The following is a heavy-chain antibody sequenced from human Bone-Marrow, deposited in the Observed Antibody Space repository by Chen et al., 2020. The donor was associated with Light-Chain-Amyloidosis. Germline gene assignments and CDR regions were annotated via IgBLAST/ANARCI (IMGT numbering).Heavy chain of an antibody. D-gene: IGHD6-19*01. Sequence: ELQLVESGGGLVQPGGSLRISCAASGFPFSSYAMSWVRQARGKGLEWVSAISGSGGSTYYAGSVKGRFTISRDNSKNTLYLQMNSLRAEDTAVYYCTNAKMAGAVAGGFDYWGQGTLVTVSS. J-gene: IGHJ4*02. CDR2: ISGSGGST. CDR3: TNAKMAGAVAGGFDY. V-gene: IGHV3-23*04. CDR1: GFPFSSYA.